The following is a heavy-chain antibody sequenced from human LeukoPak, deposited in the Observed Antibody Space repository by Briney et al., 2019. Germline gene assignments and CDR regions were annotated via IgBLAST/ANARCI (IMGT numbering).Heavy chain of an antibody. V-gene: IGHV3-23*01. CDR2: ISGGGGST. Sequence: GGSLRLSCGASGFIFSSYTMSWVRQAPGKGLEWMSAISGGGGSTYYADSVKGRFTISRDNSKNTLYLQMNSVRAEYTHVEYCTSSTAAIFRLLGYWGQGTLVTVSS. CDR3: TSSTAAIFRLLGY. CDR1: GFIFSSYT. D-gene: IGHD2-2*01. J-gene: IGHJ4*02.